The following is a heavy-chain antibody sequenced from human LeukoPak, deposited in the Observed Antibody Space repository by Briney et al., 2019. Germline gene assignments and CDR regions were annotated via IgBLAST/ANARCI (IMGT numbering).Heavy chain of an antibody. CDR3: AKDSSPYYYDSSGYYPYWYFDL. Sequence: GGSLRLSCAASGFTFSSYAMSWARLAPGKGLEWVSAISGSGGGTYYADSVKGRFTISRDNSKNTLYLQMNSLRAEDTAVYYCAKDSSPYYYDSSGYYPYWYFDLWGRGTLVTVSS. J-gene: IGHJ2*01. V-gene: IGHV3-23*01. CDR2: ISGSGGGT. CDR1: GFTFSSYA. D-gene: IGHD3-22*01.